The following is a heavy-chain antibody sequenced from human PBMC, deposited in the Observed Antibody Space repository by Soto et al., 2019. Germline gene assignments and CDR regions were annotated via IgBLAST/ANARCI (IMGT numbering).Heavy chain of an antibody. CDR1: GASINRGPYY. Sequence: SETLSLTCSVSGASINRGPYYWSWIRQHPGKGLEWIGYIYYSGNTYYNPSLKSRVTISVDTSRNRFSLKLSSVTAADTAVYYYARSDGRYWGQGTXVTVSS. J-gene: IGHJ4*02. CDR2: IYYSGNT. V-gene: IGHV4-31*03. CDR3: ARSDGRY.